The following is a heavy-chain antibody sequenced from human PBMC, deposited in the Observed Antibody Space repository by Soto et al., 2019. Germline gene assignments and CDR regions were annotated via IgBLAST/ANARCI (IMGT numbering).Heavy chain of an antibody. J-gene: IGHJ5*02. CDR1: GGSISSYY. Sequence: PSETLSLTCTVSGGSISSYYWSWIRQPPGKGLEWIGSIYYSGNTNYNPSLKSRVTISVDTSKNQFSLKLSSVTAADTAVYYCARVQEDWFDPWGQGTLVTVSS. CDR2: IYYSGNT. CDR3: ARVQEDWFDP. V-gene: IGHV4-59*01.